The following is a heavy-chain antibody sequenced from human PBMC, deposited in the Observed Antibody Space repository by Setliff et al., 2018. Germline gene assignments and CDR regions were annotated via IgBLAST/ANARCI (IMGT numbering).Heavy chain of an antibody. J-gene: IGHJ4*02. CDR3: ARYSAAIRYYFDY. D-gene: IGHD6-13*01. V-gene: IGHV4-61*09. Sequence: SETLSLTCTVSGGSISSGSYYWSWIRQPAGKGLEWIGHIYTSGSTNYNPSLKGRVTISVDTSKNQFSLKLSSVTAADTAVYYCARYSAAIRYYFDYWGQGTLVTVSS. CDR1: GGSISSGSYY. CDR2: IYTSGST.